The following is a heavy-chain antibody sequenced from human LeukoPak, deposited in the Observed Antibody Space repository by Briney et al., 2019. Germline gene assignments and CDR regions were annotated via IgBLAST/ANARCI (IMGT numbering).Heavy chain of an antibody. CDR1: GFTLSSYA. D-gene: IGHD3-22*01. CDR2: ISYDGSNK. Sequence: GGSLRLSCAASGFTLSSYAMHGVRQAPGKGLEWVAVISYDGSNKYYADSVKGRFTISRDNSKNTLYLQMNSLRAEDTAVYYCARVDDSSGYYSAFDYWGQGTLVAVSS. CDR3: ARVDDSSGYYSAFDY. V-gene: IGHV3-30*04. J-gene: IGHJ4*02.